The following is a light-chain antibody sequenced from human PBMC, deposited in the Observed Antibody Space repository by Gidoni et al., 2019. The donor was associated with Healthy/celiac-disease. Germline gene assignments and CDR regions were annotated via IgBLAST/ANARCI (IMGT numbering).Light chain of an antibody. CDR1: QSVSSY. CDR3: QQRSNWPAALT. J-gene: IGKJ4*01. CDR2: DGS. V-gene: IGKV3-11*01. Sequence: EIVLAQSPGTLSLSPGEKATLSCRARQSVSSYLAWYQQKPGQAPRLLIYDGSNRATGIPARFSGSGSGTDFTLTISSLEPEDFAVYYCQQRSNWPAALTFGGGTKVEIK.